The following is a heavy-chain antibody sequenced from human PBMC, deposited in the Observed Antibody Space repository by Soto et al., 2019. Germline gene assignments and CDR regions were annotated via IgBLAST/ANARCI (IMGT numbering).Heavy chain of an antibody. J-gene: IGHJ4*02. Sequence: GASVKVSCKASGGTFSSYAISWVRQAPGQGLEWMGGIIPIFGTANYAQKFQGRVTITADESTSTAYMELSSLRSEDTAVYYCARPLRYCSSTSCYGPFDYWGQGTLVTVSS. CDR3: ARPLRYCSSTSCYGPFDY. D-gene: IGHD2-2*01. CDR2: IIPIFGTA. V-gene: IGHV1-69*13. CDR1: GGTFSSYA.